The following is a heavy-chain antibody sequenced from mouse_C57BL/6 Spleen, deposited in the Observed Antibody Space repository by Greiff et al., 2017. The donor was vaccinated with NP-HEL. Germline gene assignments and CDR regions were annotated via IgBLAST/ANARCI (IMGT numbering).Heavy chain of an antibody. CDR1: GYTFTDYE. CDR3: TYYYGLEDAMDY. Sequence: VQLQQSGAELVRPGASVTLSCKASGYTFTDYEMHWVKQTPVHGLEWIGAIDPETGGTAYNQKFKGKAILTADKSSSTAYMELRSLTSEDSAVYYCTYYYGLEDAMDYWGQGTSVTVSS. CDR2: IDPETGGT. D-gene: IGHD1-1*01. V-gene: IGHV1-15*01. J-gene: IGHJ4*01.